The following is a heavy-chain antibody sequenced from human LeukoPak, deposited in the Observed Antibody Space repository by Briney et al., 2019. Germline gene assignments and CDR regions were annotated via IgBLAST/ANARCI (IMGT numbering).Heavy chain of an antibody. D-gene: IGHD2/OR15-2a*01. V-gene: IGHV4-4*07. CDR2: IFHTGST. Sequence: SETLSLTCTVSGGSLSNHYWNWIRHPAGTGLEYIGRIFHTGSTNYNPSLKSRVTMSVDTSSNQFSLKLRSVTAADTAVYFCARSFLDYMDVWGKGTTVTVSS. CDR1: GGSLSNHY. CDR3: ARSFLDYMDV. J-gene: IGHJ6*03.